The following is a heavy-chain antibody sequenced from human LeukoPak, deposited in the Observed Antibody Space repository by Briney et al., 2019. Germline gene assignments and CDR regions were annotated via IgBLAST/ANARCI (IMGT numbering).Heavy chain of an antibody. CDR2: INHSGST. D-gene: IGHD3-10*01. Sequence: SETLSLTCAVYGGSFSGYYWSWIRQPPGKGLEWIGEINHSGSTNYNPSLKSRVTISVDTSKNQFSLKLSSVTAADTAVYYCARGRYYGSGSYYNVLDLDYWGQGTLVTVSS. V-gene: IGHV4-34*01. CDR1: GGSFSGYY. J-gene: IGHJ4*02. CDR3: ARGRYYGSGSYYNVLDLDY.